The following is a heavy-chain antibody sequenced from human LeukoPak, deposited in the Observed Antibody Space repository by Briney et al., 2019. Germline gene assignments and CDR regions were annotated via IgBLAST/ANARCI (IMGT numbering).Heavy chain of an antibody. CDR3: ARAGPTGTNDAFDI. Sequence: PGGSLRLSCAASGFTVSRNYMTWVRQAPGKGLEWVSVIYSGGSTYYADSVKGRFTISRDNSKNTLYLQMNSLRAEDTAVYYCARAGPTGTNDAFDIWGQGTMVTVSS. J-gene: IGHJ3*02. D-gene: IGHD1-1*01. CDR2: IYSGGST. CDR1: GFTVSRNY. V-gene: IGHV3-53*01.